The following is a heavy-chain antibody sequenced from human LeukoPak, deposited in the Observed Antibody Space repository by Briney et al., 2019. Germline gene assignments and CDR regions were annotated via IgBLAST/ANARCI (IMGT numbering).Heavy chain of an antibody. Sequence: PGGSLRLSCAASGFPFKSYWMHWVRQVPGRGLVWVSRINSDGSSTSYADSVKGRFTISRDNAKNTLFLQMNSLRAEDTAVYYCVRGDFWSGAAYYYYYMDVWGKGTTVTVSS. CDR1: GFPFKSYW. CDR2: INSDGSST. V-gene: IGHV3-74*01. J-gene: IGHJ6*03. CDR3: VRGDFWSGAAYYYYYMDV. D-gene: IGHD3-3*01.